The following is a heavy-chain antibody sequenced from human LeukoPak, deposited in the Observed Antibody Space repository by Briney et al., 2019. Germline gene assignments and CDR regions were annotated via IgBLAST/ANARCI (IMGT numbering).Heavy chain of an antibody. Sequence: ASETLSLTCTVSGGSISSSSYYWGWIRQPPGKGLEWIGSIYYSGSTYYNPSLKSRVIISVDTSKNQFSLKLSSVTAADTAVYYCARHNTPFTRGWAFDIWGQGTMVTVSS. J-gene: IGHJ3*02. CDR3: ARHNTPFTRGWAFDI. D-gene: IGHD6-19*01. CDR1: GGSISSSSYY. CDR2: IYYSGST. V-gene: IGHV4-39*01.